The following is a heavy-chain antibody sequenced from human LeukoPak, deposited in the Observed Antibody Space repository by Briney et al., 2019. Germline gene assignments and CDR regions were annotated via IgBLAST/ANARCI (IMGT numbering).Heavy chain of an antibody. CDR2: IYRNADGGTT. CDR3: TTDSYCSTTTCYASSNYYYGLDA. J-gene: IGHJ6*02. CDR1: GFTFSNAW. V-gene: IGHV3-15*05. D-gene: IGHD2-2*01. Sequence: GGSLRLSCAASGFTFSNAWMTWVRQAPGKGLEWVGRIYRNADGGTTDYAAPVKGRFTISRDDSKNTLYLQMNSLKTEDTAVYYCTTDSYCSTTTCYASSNYYYGLDAWGQGTSVTVPS.